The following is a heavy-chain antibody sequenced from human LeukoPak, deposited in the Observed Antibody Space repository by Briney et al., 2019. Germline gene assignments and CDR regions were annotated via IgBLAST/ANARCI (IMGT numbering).Heavy chain of an antibody. J-gene: IGHJ5*02. CDR1: SGSISIYY. D-gene: IGHD2-15*01. CDR3: ATLPAGPASWFDP. CDR2: IYYSGTT. Sequence: PSETLSLTCTVSSGSISIYYWSWIRQPPGKGLEWIGYIYYSGTTNYNPSLKSRVTILADTSKNQLSLRLSSVTAADTAVYYCATLPAGPASWFDPWGQGTLVTVSS. V-gene: IGHV4-59*01.